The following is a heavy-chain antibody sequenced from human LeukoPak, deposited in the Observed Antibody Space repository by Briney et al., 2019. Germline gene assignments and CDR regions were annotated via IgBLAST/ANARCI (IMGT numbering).Heavy chain of an antibody. CDR2: INHSGST. Sequence: SETLSLTCAVYGGSFSGYYWSWIRQPPGKGLEWIGEINHSGSTNYNPSLKSRVTISVDTSKNQFSLKLSSVTAADTAVYYCARLLMGAGYYDSSGREAQRNWGQGTLVTVSS. V-gene: IGHV4-34*01. J-gene: IGHJ4*02. D-gene: IGHD3-22*01. CDR1: GGSFSGYY. CDR3: ARLLMGAGYYDSSGREAQRN.